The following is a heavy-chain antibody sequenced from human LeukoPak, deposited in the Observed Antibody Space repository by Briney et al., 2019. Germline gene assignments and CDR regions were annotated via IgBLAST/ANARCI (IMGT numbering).Heavy chain of an antibody. CDR1: GFTFSDYY. V-gene: IGHV3-11*04. J-gene: IGHJ4*02. CDR3: ARGLGYYYDSSGYGGFDY. D-gene: IGHD3-22*01. Sequence: GSLRLSCAASGFTFSDYYMSWIRQAPGKGLEWVSYISSSGSTIYYAGSVKGRFTISRDNAKNSLYLQMNSLRAEDTAVYYCARGLGYYYDSSGYGGFDYWGQGTLVTVSS. CDR2: ISSSGSTI.